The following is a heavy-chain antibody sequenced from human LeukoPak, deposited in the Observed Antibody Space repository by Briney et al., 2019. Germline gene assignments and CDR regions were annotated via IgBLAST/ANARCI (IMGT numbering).Heavy chain of an antibody. CDR1: GFTLSDYW. Sequence: PGESLTLSCAASGFTLSDYWVHWVRHAPGKGLVWVSRINTNGGRTDYADSVKGRFTISRGNAKNTVSPQMNSLRAGDTAVYYCARSFSGSREYWGQGTRVTVSS. CDR3: ARSFSGSREY. V-gene: IGHV3-74*01. CDR2: INTNGGRT. J-gene: IGHJ4*02. D-gene: IGHD5-24*01.